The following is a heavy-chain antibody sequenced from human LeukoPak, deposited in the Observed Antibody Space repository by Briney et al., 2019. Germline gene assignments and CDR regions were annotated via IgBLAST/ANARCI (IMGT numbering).Heavy chain of an antibody. CDR1: GYTFTGYY. J-gene: IGHJ4*02. Sequence: ASVKVSCKASGYTFTGYYMHWVRQATGQGLEWMGWMNPNSGNTGYAQKFQGRVTMTRNTSISTAYMELSSLRSEDTAVYYCARGSAQAYCGGDCSFDYWGQGTLVTVSS. D-gene: IGHD2-21*02. CDR2: MNPNSGNT. V-gene: IGHV1-8*02. CDR3: ARGSAQAYCGGDCSFDY.